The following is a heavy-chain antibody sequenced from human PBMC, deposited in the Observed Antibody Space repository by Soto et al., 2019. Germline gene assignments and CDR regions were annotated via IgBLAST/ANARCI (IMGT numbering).Heavy chain of an antibody. CDR2: ISYDGSNK. D-gene: IGHD6-19*01. CDR1: GFTFSSYG. V-gene: IGHV3-30*18. J-gene: IGHJ4*02. Sequence: GGSLRLSCAASGFTFSSYGMHWVRQAPGKGLEWVAVISYDGSNKYYADSVKGRFTISRDNSKNTLYLQMNSLRAEDTAVYYCAKGKQQWLGDYWGQGTLVTVSS. CDR3: AKGKQQWLGDY.